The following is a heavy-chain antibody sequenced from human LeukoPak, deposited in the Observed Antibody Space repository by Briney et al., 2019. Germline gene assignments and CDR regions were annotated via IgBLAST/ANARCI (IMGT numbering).Heavy chain of an antibody. CDR2: IYHNGNT. V-gene: IGHV4-30-2*01. D-gene: IGHD5-18*01. CDR1: GGSISSGGYY. Sequence: SETLSLTCAVSGGSISSGGYYWSWIRQPPGKGLEWIGYIYHNGNTYYSPSLKSRVTISVDRSKNPLSMKLSSVTSADTAMYYCASGGSSYGSAYWGQGTPATVSS. CDR3: ASGGSSYGSAY. J-gene: IGHJ1*01.